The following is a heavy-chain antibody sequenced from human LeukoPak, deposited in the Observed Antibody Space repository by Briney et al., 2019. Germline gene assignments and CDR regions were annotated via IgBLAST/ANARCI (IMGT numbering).Heavy chain of an antibody. J-gene: IGHJ3*02. Sequence: GGSLRLSCAASGFTFSSYAMSWVRQAPGKGLEWVSAISGRGGSTYYADSGKGRFTISRDNSKNTLYRQMNSLRAEDTAVYYCAKEKVTTVTTLGAFDIWGQGTMVTVSS. CDR3: AKEKVTTVTTLGAFDI. CDR2: ISGRGGST. V-gene: IGHV3-23*01. D-gene: IGHD4-17*01. CDR1: GFTFSSYA.